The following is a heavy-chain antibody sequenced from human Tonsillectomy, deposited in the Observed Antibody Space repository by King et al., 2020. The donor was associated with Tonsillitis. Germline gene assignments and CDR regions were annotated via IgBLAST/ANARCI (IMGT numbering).Heavy chain of an antibody. J-gene: IGHJ6*03. CDR2: ILPTFNTA. V-gene: IGHV1-69*01. Sequence: GQLVQSGAEVKKPGSSVKVSCKASGDTFGSFAINWVRQAPGQGLEWMGGILPTFNTANYARKFQGRVTITADESTSTAYMELSSLRSEDMAVYYCARVGLYCSRATCPYDKFYMDVWGNGTTVTVSS. D-gene: IGHD2-2*01. CDR3: ARVGLYCSRATCPYDKFYMDV. CDR1: GDTFGSFA.